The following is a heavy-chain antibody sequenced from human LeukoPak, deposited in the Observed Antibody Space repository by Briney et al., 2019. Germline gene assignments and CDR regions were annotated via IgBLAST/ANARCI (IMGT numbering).Heavy chain of an antibody. V-gene: IGHV3-21*01. CDR3: ATEAQTVATVLPDI. CDR2: ISSSSSYI. J-gene: IGHJ3*02. D-gene: IGHD5-12*01. Sequence: GGSLRLSCAASGFTFSSYSMNWVRQAPGKGLEWVSSISSSSSYIYYADSVKGRFTISRDNAKNSLYLQMNSLRAEDTAVYYCATEAQTVATVLPDIWGQGTMVTVSS. CDR1: GFTFSSYS.